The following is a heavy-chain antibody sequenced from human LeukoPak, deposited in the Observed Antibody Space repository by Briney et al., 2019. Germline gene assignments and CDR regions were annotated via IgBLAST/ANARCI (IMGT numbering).Heavy chain of an antibody. J-gene: IGHJ4*02. D-gene: IGHD6-6*01. CDR3: ARAIAARPSFDY. Sequence: SQTLSLTCTVSGGSISSGGYYWSWIRQHPGKGLEWIGYIYYSGSTYYNPSPKSRVTISVDTSKNQFSLKLSSVTAADTAVYYCARAIAARPSFDYWGQGTLVTVSS. V-gene: IGHV4-31*03. CDR1: GGSISSGGYY. CDR2: IYYSGST.